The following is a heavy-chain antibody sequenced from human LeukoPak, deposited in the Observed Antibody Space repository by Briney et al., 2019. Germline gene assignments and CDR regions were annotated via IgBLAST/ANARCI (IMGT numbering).Heavy chain of an antibody. CDR2: IHTSGST. J-gene: IGHJ5*02. V-gene: IGHV4-4*07. CDR3: AKDINTVGVIRWFDP. Sequence: PSETLSLTCTVSGGSISSYYWSWIRQPAGKGLEWIGRIHTSGSTNYNPSLKSRVTMSADTSKTQFSLKLSSVTAADTAVYYCAKDINTVGVIRWFDPWGQGTLVTVSS. CDR1: GGSISSYY. D-gene: IGHD3-10*01.